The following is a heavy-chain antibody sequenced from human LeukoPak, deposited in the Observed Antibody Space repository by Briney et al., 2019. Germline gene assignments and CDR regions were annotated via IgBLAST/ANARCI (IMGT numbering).Heavy chain of an antibody. CDR2: ISSSGSTK. J-gene: IGHJ4*02. V-gene: IGHV3-48*04. Sequence: GGSLRLSCGASGITFSSYSMNWVRQAPGKGLEWVSYISSSGSTKYYADSVKGRRTISRDNAKNSLYLQMNSLRAEDTAVYYCARDATRGGANDYWGQGTRVIVSS. D-gene: IGHD2-21*01. CDR3: ARDATRGGANDY. CDR1: GITFSSYS.